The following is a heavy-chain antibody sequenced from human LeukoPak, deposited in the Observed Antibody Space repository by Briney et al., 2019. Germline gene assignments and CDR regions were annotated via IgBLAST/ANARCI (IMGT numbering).Heavy chain of an antibody. CDR1: GYTFTAYY. D-gene: IGHD3-16*01. CDR3: ARDYGNWFDP. J-gene: IGHJ5*02. CDR2: VNPNRGGT. Sequence: ASVKVSCKASGYTFTAYYMHWVRQAPGQGLEWMGRVNPNRGGTNYAQKFQGRVTMTRDASISTAYMELSRLTSDDTAVYYCARDYGNWFDPWGQGTLVTVSS. V-gene: IGHV1-2*06.